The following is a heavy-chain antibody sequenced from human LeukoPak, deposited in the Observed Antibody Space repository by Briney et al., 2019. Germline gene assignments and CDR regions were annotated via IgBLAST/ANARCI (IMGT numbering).Heavy chain of an antibody. Sequence: PSETLSLTCTVSGGSISSGGYYWSWIRQHPGKGLEWIGYIYYSGSTYYNPSLKSRVTISVDTSKNQFSLRLSSVTAADTAVYYCARALVVPAASGVWGKGTTVTVSS. V-gene: IGHV4-31*03. CDR3: ARALVVPAASGV. CDR1: GGSISSGGYY. J-gene: IGHJ6*04. CDR2: IYYSGST. D-gene: IGHD2-2*01.